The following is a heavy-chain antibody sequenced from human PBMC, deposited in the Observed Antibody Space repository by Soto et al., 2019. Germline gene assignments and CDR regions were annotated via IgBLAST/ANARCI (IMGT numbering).Heavy chain of an antibody. J-gene: IGHJ4*02. V-gene: IGHV3-30-3*01. Sequence: PGGSLRLSCAASGFTFSSYAMHWVRQAPGKGLEWVAVISYDGSNKYYADSVKGRFTISRDNSKNTLYLQMNSLRAEDTAVYYCAREGYYDSSGLDYWGQGTLVTVSS. CDR3: AREGYYDSSGLDY. D-gene: IGHD3-22*01. CDR1: GFTFSSYA. CDR2: ISYDGSNK.